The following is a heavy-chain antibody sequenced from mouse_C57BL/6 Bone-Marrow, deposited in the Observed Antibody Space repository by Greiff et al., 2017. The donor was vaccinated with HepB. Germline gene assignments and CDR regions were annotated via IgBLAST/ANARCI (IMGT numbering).Heavy chain of an antibody. J-gene: IGHJ4*01. CDR2: IYPRSGNT. CDR1: GYTFTSYG. D-gene: IGHD1-1*01. V-gene: IGHV1-81*01. Sequence: QVQLKESGAELARPGASVKLSCKASGYTFTSYGISWVKQRTGQGLEWIGEIYPRSGNTYYNEKFKGKATLTADKSSSTAYMELRSLTSEDSAVDFCARSCYWAMDYWGQGTSVTVSS. CDR3: ARSCYWAMDY.